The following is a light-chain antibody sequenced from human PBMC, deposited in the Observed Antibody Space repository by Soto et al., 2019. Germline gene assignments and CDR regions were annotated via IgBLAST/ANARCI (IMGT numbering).Light chain of an antibody. J-gene: IGLJ1*01. CDR1: SSNIGSNT. Sequence: QSVLTQPPSASGTPGQRVTISCSGSSSNIGSNTVNWYQQLPGTAPKLLIYSNNQRPSGFPDRFSGSKSGTSASLAISGLQSEDEADYYCAAWDDSLNGRVFGTGTKLTVL. CDR2: SNN. CDR3: AAWDDSLNGRV. V-gene: IGLV1-44*01.